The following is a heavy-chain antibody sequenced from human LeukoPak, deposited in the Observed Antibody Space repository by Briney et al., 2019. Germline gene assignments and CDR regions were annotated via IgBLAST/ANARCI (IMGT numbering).Heavy chain of an antibody. D-gene: IGHD6-13*01. Sequence: ASVKVSCKASGYTFTSYYMHWVRQAPGQGLEWMGIINPSGGGTSYAQKFQGRVTMTRDTSTSTVYMELSSLRSEDTAVYYCARATRIATAGTYPIDYWGQGTLVTVSS. CDR3: ARATRIATAGTYPIDY. J-gene: IGHJ4*02. CDR1: GYTFTSYY. CDR2: INPSGGGT. V-gene: IGHV1-46*01.